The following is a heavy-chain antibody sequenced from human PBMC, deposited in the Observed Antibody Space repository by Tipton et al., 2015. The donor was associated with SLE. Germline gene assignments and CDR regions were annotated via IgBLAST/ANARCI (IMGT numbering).Heavy chain of an antibody. J-gene: IGHJ6*03. CDR1: GGSISSYY. D-gene: IGHD3-10*01. CDR3: ARDQGDLYYYYYMDV. V-gene: IGHV4-59*12. CDR2: IYYSGST. Sequence: TLSLTCTVSGGSISSYYWSWIRQPPGKGLEWIGYIYYSGSTYYNPSLKSRVTISVDTSKNQFSLKLSSVTAADTAVYYCARDQGDLYYYYYMDVWGKGTTVTVSS.